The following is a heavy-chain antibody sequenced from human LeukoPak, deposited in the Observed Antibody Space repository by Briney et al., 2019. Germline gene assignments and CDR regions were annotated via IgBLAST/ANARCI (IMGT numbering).Heavy chain of an antibody. Sequence: GGSLRLSCAASGFTFSSYSMNWVRQAPGKGLEWVSYISSSSTINYADSVKGRFTISRDNAKNSLYLQMNSLRAEDTAVYYCARYRSGSHFDYWGQGTLVTVSS. CDR1: GFTFSSYS. D-gene: IGHD1-26*01. CDR3: ARYRSGSHFDY. V-gene: IGHV3-48*01. J-gene: IGHJ4*02. CDR2: ISSSSTI.